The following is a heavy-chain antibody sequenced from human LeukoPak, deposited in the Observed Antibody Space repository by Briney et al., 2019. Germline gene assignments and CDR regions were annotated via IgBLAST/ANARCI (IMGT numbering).Heavy chain of an antibody. CDR3: AKDFDSSGYYIDY. CDR2: ISWNSGST. V-gene: IGHV3-9*03. D-gene: IGHD3-22*01. CDR1: GFTFGDYA. Sequence: GGSLRLSCAASGFTFGDYAMHWVRQAPGKGLEWVSGISWNSGSTGYADSVKGRFTISRDNAKNSLYLQMNSLRAEDMALYYCAKDFDSSGYYIDYWGQGTLVTVSS. J-gene: IGHJ4*02.